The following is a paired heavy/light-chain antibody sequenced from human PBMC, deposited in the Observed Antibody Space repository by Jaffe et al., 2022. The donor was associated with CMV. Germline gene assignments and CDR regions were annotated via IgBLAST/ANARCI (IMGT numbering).Heavy chain of an antibody. V-gene: IGHV3-23*01. J-gene: IGHJ4*02. D-gene: IGHD6-19*01. CDR3: AKDEGYGVGWVAFDY. CDR1: GFTFNAYA. CDR2: ISNVGDST. Sequence: EVQLLESGGGLVQPGGSLRLSCAASGFTFNAYAISWVRQAPGKGLEWVSAISNVGDSTYYADSVKGRFTISRDNSKNTLYLQMSSLRAEDTAVYYCAKDEGYGVGWVAFDYWGPGTLVTVSS.
Light chain of an antibody. J-gene: IGKJ3*01. Sequence: DIQLTQSPSFLSASVGDRVTITCRASQGISSYLAWYQQKPGKAPQLLIYAASTLQSGVPSRFSGSASGTEFTLTISSLQPEDFATYYCQQVNSYPIFTFGPGTEVDIK. V-gene: IGKV1-9*01. CDR3: QQVNSYPIFT. CDR1: QGISSY. CDR2: AAS.